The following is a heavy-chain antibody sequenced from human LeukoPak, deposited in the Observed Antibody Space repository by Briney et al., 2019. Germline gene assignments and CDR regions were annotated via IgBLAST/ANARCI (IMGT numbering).Heavy chain of an antibody. V-gene: IGHV3-30*04. CDR3: AGRYYDILTGGREGFDY. J-gene: IGHJ4*02. CDR2: ISYDGSNK. D-gene: IGHD3-9*01. CDR1: GSTFSTYA. Sequence: GGSLRLSCTASGSTFSTYAMHWVRQAPGKGLEWVAVISYDGSNKYYADSVKGRFTISRDNSKNTLSLQMNSLRAEDTVVYYCAGRYYDILTGGREGFDYWGQGTLVTVSS.